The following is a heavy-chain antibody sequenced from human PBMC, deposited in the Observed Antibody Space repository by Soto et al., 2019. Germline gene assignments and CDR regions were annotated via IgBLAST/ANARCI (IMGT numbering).Heavy chain of an antibody. CDR1: GGSISSSSYY. J-gene: IGHJ4*02. D-gene: IGHD4-17*01. V-gene: IGHV4-39*01. Sequence: PSETLSLTCTVSGGSISSSSYYWGWIRQPPWKGLEWIGIIYYSGSTYYNPSLKSRVTISVDTSKNQFSLKLSSVTAADTAVYYCARAYGDYSTDYWGQGTLVTVSS. CDR3: ARAYGDYSTDY. CDR2: IYYSGST.